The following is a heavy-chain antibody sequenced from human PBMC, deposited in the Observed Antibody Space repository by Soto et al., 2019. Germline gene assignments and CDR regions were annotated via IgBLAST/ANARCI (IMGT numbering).Heavy chain of an antibody. D-gene: IGHD2-21*02. CDR2: VNPNSGGT. CDR1: GYTFTDYF. J-gene: IGHJ3*02. V-gene: IGHV1-2*04. Sequence: QVQLVQSGAEVKKPGASVKVSCKASGYTFTDYFLHWVRQAPGQGLEWMGWVNPNSGGTSYSQKFKDWVTMTRDTSINTAYMELRRLRSDDTALYFCARETRMTDFDMWGQETMVTVSS. CDR3: ARETRMTDFDM.